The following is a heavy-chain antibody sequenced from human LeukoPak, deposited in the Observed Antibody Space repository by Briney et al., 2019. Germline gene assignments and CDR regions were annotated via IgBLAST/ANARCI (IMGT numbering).Heavy chain of an antibody. J-gene: IGHJ3*02. Sequence: GGSLRLSCAASGFTFSSYSMNWVRQAPGKGLEWVSSISSSSSYIYYADSVKGRFTISRDNAKNSLYLQMNSLRAEDTAVYYCAKDLLFEAVAGIGAFDIWGQGTMVTVSS. D-gene: IGHD6-19*01. CDR1: GFTFSSYS. CDR2: ISSSSSYI. CDR3: AKDLLFEAVAGIGAFDI. V-gene: IGHV3-21*01.